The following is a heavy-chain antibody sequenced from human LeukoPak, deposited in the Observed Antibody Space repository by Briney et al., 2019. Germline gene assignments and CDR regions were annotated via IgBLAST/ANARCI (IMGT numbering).Heavy chain of an antibody. J-gene: IGHJ4*01. Sequence: GGSLRLSCAASGFTFSSSTMNWVRQAPGKGLEFVSPIGGSGTNTHYADSAKGRFTISRDNAKNSLYLQMNSLRAEDTAVYYCLRGDVRDYWGHGALVTVSS. D-gene: IGHD2-21*01. V-gene: IGHV3-21*01. CDR3: LRGDVRDY. CDR1: GFTFSSST. CDR2: IGGSGTNT.